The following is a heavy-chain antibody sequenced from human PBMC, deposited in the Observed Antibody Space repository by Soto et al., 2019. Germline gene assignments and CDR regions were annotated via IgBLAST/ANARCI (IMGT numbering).Heavy chain of an antibody. CDR2: ISGSGGST. J-gene: IGHJ3*02. CDR1: GFTFSSYA. CDR3: AKGKGGVGYCSSTSCLGRNDAFDI. D-gene: IGHD2-2*01. Sequence: GGSLRLSCAASGFTFSSYAMSWVRQAPGKGLEWVSAISGSGGSTYYADSVKGRFTISRDNSKNTLYLQMNSLRAEDTAVYYCAKGKGGVGYCSSTSCLGRNDAFDIWGQGTMVTVSS. V-gene: IGHV3-23*01.